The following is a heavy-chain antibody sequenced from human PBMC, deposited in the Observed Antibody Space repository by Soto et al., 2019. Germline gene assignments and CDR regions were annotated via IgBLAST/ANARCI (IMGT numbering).Heavy chain of an antibody. V-gene: IGHV3-23*01. J-gene: IGHJ4*01. D-gene: IGHD2-8*01. CDR2: ISSNGENT. Sequence: EVQLLDSGGTLVQIGGSLRLSCAASRFNSGYHALNWVRQTPGKGLEWVSTISSNGENTHYADSVKGRFIISSDNSSNTVALQMNSLRVEDTAVYYCVTWVSAHFDSWCRGTLVTVSS. CDR3: VTWVSAHFDS. CDR1: RFNSGYHA.